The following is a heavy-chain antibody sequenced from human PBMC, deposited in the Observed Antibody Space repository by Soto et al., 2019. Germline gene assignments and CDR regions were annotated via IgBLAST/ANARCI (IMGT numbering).Heavy chain of an antibody. Sequence: GGSLRLSCAASGFTFSSYAMSWVRQAPGKGLEWVSAISGSGGSTYYADSVKGRFTISRDNSKNTLYLQMNSLRAEDTAVYYCAKDQWDIVATIEDYWGQGTLVTVS. CDR1: GFTFSSYA. CDR3: AKDQWDIVATIEDY. CDR2: ISGSGGST. D-gene: IGHD5-12*01. J-gene: IGHJ4*02. V-gene: IGHV3-23*01.